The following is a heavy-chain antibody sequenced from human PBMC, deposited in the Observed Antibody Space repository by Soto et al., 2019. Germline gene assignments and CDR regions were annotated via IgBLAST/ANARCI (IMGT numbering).Heavy chain of an antibody. CDR2: ISGSGGST. V-gene: IGHV3-23*01. CDR1: GFTFSSYA. D-gene: IGHD4-17*01. Sequence: GGSLRLSCAASGFTFSSYAMSWVRQAPGKGLEWVSAISGSGGSTYYADSVKGRFTISRDNSKNTRYLQMNSLRAEDTAVYYCAKDEGSSEYGGIPGELNYWGQGTLVTVSS. CDR3: AKDEGSSEYGGIPGELNY. J-gene: IGHJ4*02.